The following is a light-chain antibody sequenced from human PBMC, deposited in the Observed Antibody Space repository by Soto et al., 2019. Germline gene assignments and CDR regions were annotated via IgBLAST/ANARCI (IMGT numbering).Light chain of an antibody. J-gene: IGKJ1*01. CDR1: QSVSSN. CDR2: GAS. V-gene: IGKV3-15*01. Sequence: EIVMTQSPATLSVSPGERATLSCRASQSVSSNLAWYQQKPGQAPRLLIYGASTRATGIPARFSGSGSGTEFTRTISSLQSEDFAVYYCQQYNSWPHTFGQGTKVEI. CDR3: QQYNSWPHT.